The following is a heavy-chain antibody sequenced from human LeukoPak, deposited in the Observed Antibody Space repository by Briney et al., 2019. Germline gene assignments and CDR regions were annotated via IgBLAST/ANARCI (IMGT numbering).Heavy chain of an antibody. D-gene: IGHD5-18*01. CDR1: GFTFSSYG. V-gene: IGHV3-21*01. CDR2: ISSSSSYI. Sequence: GGSLRLSCAASGFTFSSYGMNWVRQAPGKGLEWVSSISSSSSYIYYADSVKGRFTISRDNAKNSLYLQMNSLRAEDTAVYYCARGDVLDTAMVNIDYWGQGTLVTVSS. CDR3: ARGDVLDTAMVNIDY. J-gene: IGHJ4*02.